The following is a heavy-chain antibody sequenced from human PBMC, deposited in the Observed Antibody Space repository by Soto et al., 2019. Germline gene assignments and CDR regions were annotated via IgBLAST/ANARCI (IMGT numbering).Heavy chain of an antibody. D-gene: IGHD6-6*01. CDR1: GGSFSGYY. V-gene: IGHV4-59*01. Sequence: SETLSLTCAVYGGSFSGYYWTWIRQPPGKGLEWIGYIYNSGNTNYNPSLRSRVTISVDTSKNQFSLKLTSVTAADTAVYYCAAPPRYWGQGTLVTVSS. CDR3: AAPPRY. CDR2: IYNSGNT. J-gene: IGHJ4*02.